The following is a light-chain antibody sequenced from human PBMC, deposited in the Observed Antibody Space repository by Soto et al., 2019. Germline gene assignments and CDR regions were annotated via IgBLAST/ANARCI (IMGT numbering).Light chain of an antibody. CDR2: NNN. CDR3: VTWDTSLRTGV. Sequence: QSVLTQPPSVSAAPGQTVTISCSGSTFNIGNNYVAWYQQFPGTVPKLLIYNNNGRPSGTPDRFSGSASGTSATLTITGLQTGDEADYFCVTWDTSLRTGVIGGGTQLTVL. V-gene: IGLV1-51*01. J-gene: IGLJ3*02. CDR1: TFNIGNNY.